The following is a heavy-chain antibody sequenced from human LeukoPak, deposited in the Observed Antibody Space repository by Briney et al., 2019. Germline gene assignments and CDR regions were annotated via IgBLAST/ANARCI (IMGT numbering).Heavy chain of an antibody. CDR1: GGTFSRYA. J-gene: IGHJ6*03. Sequence: SVKVSCKASGGTFSRYAISWVRQAPGQGLEWVGGIIPIFGTANYAQKFQGRVTITADESTSTAYMELSSLRSEDTAVYYCARVVEYSSPNYYYYMDVWGKGTTVTVSS. CDR2: IIPIFGTA. V-gene: IGHV1-69*13. CDR3: ARVVEYSSPNYYYYMDV. D-gene: IGHD6-6*01.